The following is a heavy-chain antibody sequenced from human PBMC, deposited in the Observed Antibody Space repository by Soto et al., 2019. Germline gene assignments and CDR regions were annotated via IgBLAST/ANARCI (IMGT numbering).Heavy chain of an antibody. CDR3: AKEVFGVVAGSGLDT. D-gene: IGHD2-15*01. Sequence: PGESLRLSCAASEFIFPTYAMTWVRQAPGKGLKWVSSISGSTDDTFYADSVKGRFTISRDNSKNTLFLQMNSLRAEDTAVYYCAKEVFGVVAGSGLDTWGQGTLVTVSA. CDR1: EFIFPTYA. CDR2: ISGSTDDT. J-gene: IGHJ5*02. V-gene: IGHV3-23*01.